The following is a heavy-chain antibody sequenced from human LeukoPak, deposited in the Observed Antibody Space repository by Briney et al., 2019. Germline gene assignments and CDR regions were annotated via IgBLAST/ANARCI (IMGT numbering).Heavy chain of an antibody. Sequence: GGSLRLSCAASGFTFSSYWMSWVRQAPGKGLEWVANIKQDGSEKYYVDSVKGRFTISRDNAKNSLYLQMNSLRAEDTAVYYCATPPKYYYDSSGYWRGDYWGQGTLVTVSS. CDR2: IKQDGSEK. D-gene: IGHD3-22*01. CDR1: GFTFSSYW. CDR3: ATPPKYYYDSSGYWRGDY. V-gene: IGHV3-7*01. J-gene: IGHJ4*02.